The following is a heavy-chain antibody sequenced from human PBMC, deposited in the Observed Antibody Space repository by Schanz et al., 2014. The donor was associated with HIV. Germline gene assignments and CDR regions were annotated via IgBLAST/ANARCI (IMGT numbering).Heavy chain of an antibody. CDR1: GFSFDSFG. J-gene: IGHJ5*01. Sequence: QVQLVESGGGVVQPGRSLRLSCVASGFSFDSFGMHWVRQAPGKGLEWVAVISYDGTNKKFADSVKGRFTISRDNSKNTLYLQMKSLRPEDTAVYYCAKDQASSSYGFDSWGQGTLVTVSS. D-gene: IGHD5-18*01. CDR3: AKDQASSSYGFDS. CDR2: ISYDGTNK. V-gene: IGHV3-30*18.